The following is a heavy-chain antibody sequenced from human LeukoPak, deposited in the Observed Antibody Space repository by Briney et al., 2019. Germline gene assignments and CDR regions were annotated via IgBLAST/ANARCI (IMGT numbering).Heavy chain of an antibody. D-gene: IGHD3-22*01. CDR3: ARGFMGSSGYSYAFDI. Sequence: ASVKVSCKASGGTFSSYAISWVRQAPGQGLEWMGGIIPIFGTANYAQKFQGRVTITTDESTSTAYMELSSLRSEDTAVYYCARGFMGSSGYSYAFDIWGQGTMVTVSS. CDR2: IIPIFGTA. V-gene: IGHV1-69*05. CDR1: GGTFSSYA. J-gene: IGHJ3*02.